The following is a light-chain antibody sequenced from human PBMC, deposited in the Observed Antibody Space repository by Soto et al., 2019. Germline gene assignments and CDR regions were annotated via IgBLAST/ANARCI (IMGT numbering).Light chain of an antibody. V-gene: IGKV3-15*01. CDR1: QSVSSH. Sequence: EIELPQSPATLTLSPWERATLSCRASQSVSSHLAWFQQKPGQAPRLLMYGGSTRATGMPARFSGSGSGTEFNLIISRLQSEDFAVYYCQKDGSSPLTFGGGTKVDIK. CDR2: GGS. J-gene: IGKJ4*01. CDR3: QKDGSSPLT.